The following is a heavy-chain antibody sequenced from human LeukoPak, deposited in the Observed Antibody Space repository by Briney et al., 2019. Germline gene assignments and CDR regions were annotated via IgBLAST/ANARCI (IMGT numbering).Heavy chain of an antibody. Sequence: PSETLSLTCTVSGGSISSYYWSWIRQPPGKGLEWIGYIYYSGSTNYNPSLKSRVTISVDTSKNQFSLKLSSVTAADTAVYYCARVMIAAAGRYYYYGMDVWGQGTTVTVSS. J-gene: IGHJ6*02. D-gene: IGHD6-13*01. V-gene: IGHV4-59*08. CDR2: IYYSGST. CDR3: ARVMIAAAGRYYYYGMDV. CDR1: GGSISSYY.